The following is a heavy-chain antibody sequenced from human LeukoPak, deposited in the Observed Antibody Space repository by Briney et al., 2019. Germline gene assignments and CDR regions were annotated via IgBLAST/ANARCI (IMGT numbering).Heavy chain of an antibody. V-gene: IGHV4-34*01. CDR2: INHSGST. Sequence: SETLSLTCAVYGGSFSGYYWSWIRQPPGKGLEWIGEINHSGSTNYNPSLKSRVTISADTSKNQFSLKLSSVTAADTAVYYCARERYFWSGYKNWFDPWGQGTLVTVSS. J-gene: IGHJ5*02. D-gene: IGHD3-3*01. CDR3: ARERYFWSGYKNWFDP. CDR1: GGSFSGYY.